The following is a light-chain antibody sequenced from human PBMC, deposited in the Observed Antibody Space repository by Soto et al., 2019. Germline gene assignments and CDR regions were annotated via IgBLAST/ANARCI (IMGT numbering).Light chain of an antibody. Sequence: AIRMTQSPSSFSASTGDRVTITCRASQGISSYLAWYQQKPGKAPKLLIYAASTLQSGVPSTFSGRGSATDFTLTISCLQSEDFATYHYQQSYSYPHTFGQVTKVDIK. CDR2: AAS. V-gene: IGKV1-8*01. CDR3: QQSYSYPHT. CDR1: QGISSY. J-gene: IGKJ1*01.